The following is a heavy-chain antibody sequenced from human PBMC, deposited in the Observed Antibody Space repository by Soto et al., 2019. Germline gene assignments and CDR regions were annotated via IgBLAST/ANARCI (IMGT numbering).Heavy chain of an antibody. CDR3: ARALGGDIVVVTAAMRGYYYNMDV. D-gene: IGHD2-2*01. Sequence: QHPGKGLEWIGYIYYSGSTYYNPSLKSRVTISVDTSKNQFSLKLSSVTAADTAVYYCARALGGDIVVVTAAMRGYYYNMDVWGQGTT. CDR2: IYYSGST. J-gene: IGHJ6*03. V-gene: IGHV4-31*02.